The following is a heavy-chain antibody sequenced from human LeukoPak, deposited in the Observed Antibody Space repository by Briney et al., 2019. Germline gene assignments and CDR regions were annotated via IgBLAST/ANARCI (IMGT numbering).Heavy chain of an antibody. CDR2: IYYSGST. D-gene: IGHD4-17*01. Sequence: SETLSLTCTVSGGSISSYYWSWIRQPPGKGLEWIEYIYYSGSTNYNPSLKSRVTISVDTSKNQFSLKLSSVTAADTAVYYCAREGVDYGDYHYWGQGTLVTVSS. CDR3: AREGVDYGDYHY. V-gene: IGHV4-59*01. CDR1: GGSISSYY. J-gene: IGHJ4*02.